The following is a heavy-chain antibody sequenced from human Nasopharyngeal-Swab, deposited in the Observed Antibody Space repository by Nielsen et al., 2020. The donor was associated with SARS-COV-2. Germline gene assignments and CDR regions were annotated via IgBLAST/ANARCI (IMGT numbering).Heavy chain of an antibody. V-gene: IGHV3-23*01. D-gene: IGHD6-19*01. CDR2: ISDSGSDT. CDR3: AKLIAVTGTDDY. Sequence: MRQSPGKGLEWVSSISDSGSDTYYADSVKGRLTISRDNSKNTLYLQMSSLRAEDTAVYYCAKLIAVTGTDDYWGQGTLVTVSS. J-gene: IGHJ4*02.